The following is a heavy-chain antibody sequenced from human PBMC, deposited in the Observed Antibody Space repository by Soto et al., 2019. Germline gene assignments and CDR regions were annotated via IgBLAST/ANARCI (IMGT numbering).Heavy chain of an antibody. CDR3: ARLGRYYYGSGSYWWFDP. D-gene: IGHD3-10*01. CDR2: INHSGST. J-gene: IGHJ5*02. V-gene: IGHV4-34*01. Sequence: PSETLSLTCAVYGGSFSGYYWSWIRQPPGKGLEWIGEINHSGSTNYNPSLKSRVTISVDTSKNQFSLKLSSVTAADTAVYYCARLGRYYYGSGSYWWFDPWGQGTLVTVPQ. CDR1: GGSFSGYY.